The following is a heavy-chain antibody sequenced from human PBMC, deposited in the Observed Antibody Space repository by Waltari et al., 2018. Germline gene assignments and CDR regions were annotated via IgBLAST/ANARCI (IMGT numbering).Heavy chain of an antibody. CDR3: ASSDLDGTGTTPDP. V-gene: IGHV1-69*04. CDR1: GGTFSSYA. D-gene: IGHD1-7*01. CDR2: CMPSRGMA. Sequence: QVQLVQSGAEVKKPGSSVKVSCKASGGTFSSYAISWVRQAPGQGLEWMGGCMPSRGMANYAQMFQGRVTITADEATSTAYMELSSLRSEDTAVYYCASSDLDGTGTTPDPWGQGTLVTVSS. J-gene: IGHJ5*02.